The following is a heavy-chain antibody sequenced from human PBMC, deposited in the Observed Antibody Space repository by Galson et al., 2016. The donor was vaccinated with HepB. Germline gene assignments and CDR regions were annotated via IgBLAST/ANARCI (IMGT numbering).Heavy chain of an antibody. CDR1: GFTFSSYG. CDR3: AKRLRSSGSGGSNDAFDV. D-gene: IGHD6-19*01. J-gene: IGHJ3*01. Sequence: SLRLSCAASGFTFSSYGMHWVRQAPGKGLEWVAVIWYDGSNKYYADSVKGRFTISRDNSKNTLYLQMNSLRAEDTAVYYCAKRLRSSGSGGSNDAFDVWGQGTMVTVSS. CDR2: IWYDGSNK. V-gene: IGHV3-33*06.